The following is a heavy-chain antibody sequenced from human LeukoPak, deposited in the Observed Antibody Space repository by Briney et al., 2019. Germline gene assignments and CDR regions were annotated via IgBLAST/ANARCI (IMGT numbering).Heavy chain of an antibody. D-gene: IGHD6-13*01. CDR1: GYTFTSYT. CDR2: INAGNGNT. CDR3: ARGEKRQLVGSSEKYFQH. V-gene: IGHV1-3*03. Sequence: GASVKVSCKASGYTFTSYTMHWVRQAPGQRLEWMGWINAGNGNTKYSQAFQGRVTITRDTFANTAYMELSSLRSEDMAVYYCARGEKRQLVGSSEKYFQHWGQGTLVTVSS. J-gene: IGHJ1*01.